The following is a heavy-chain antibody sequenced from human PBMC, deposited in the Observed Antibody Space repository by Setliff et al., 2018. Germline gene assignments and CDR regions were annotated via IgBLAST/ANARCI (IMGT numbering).Heavy chain of an antibody. CDR3: ARDPSYYGSGSYYNRYNWFDP. CDR2: ISGSGGST. V-gene: IGHV3-23*01. Sequence: GGSLRLSCAASGFTFSSYAMSWVRQAPGKGLEWVSVISGSGGSTYYADSVKGRFTISRDNAKNSLYLQMNSLRAEATAVYYCARDPSYYGSGSYYNRYNWFDPWGQGTLVTVSS. J-gene: IGHJ5*02. CDR1: GFTFSSYA. D-gene: IGHD3-10*01.